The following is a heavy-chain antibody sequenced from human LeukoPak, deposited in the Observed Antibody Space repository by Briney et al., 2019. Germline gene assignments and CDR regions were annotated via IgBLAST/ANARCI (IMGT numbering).Heavy chain of an antibody. CDR1: GGTLSSYA. D-gene: IGHD6-6*01. Sequence: SVKVSCKASGGTLSSYAISWVRQAPGQGLEWMGRIIPIFGTSNYAQKFQGRVTITTDESTSTAYMELSSLRSEDTAVYYCARIAGSVAFDIWGQGTMVTVSS. CDR3: ARIAGSVAFDI. J-gene: IGHJ3*02. CDR2: IIPIFGTS. V-gene: IGHV1-69*05.